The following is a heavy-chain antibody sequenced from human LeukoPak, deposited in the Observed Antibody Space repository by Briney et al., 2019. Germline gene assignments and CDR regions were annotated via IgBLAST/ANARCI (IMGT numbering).Heavy chain of an antibody. CDR2: TYYRSKWYN. D-gene: IGHD3-22*01. CDR3: ARVRHYDSSGPGAFDI. CDR1: GDSVSSNSAA. V-gene: IGHV6-1*01. J-gene: IGHJ3*02. Sequence: HSQTLSLTCAISGDSVSSNSAAWNWIRQSPSRGLEWLGRTYYRSKWYNEYAVSVKSRITINPDTSKNQFSLQLNSVTPEDTAVYYCARVRHYDSSGPGAFDIWGQGTMVTVSS.